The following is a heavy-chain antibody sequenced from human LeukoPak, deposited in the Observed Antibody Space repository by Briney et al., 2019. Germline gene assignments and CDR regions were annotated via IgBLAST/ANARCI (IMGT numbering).Heavy chain of an antibody. J-gene: IGHJ3*02. CDR3: ARLKAPRDFWSGPDAFDI. V-gene: IGHV5-51*01. CDR1: GYSFTSYW. CDR2: IYPGDSDT. D-gene: IGHD3-3*01. Sequence: GESLKISCKGSGYSFTSYWIGWVRQMPGKGLEWMGIIYPGDSDTRYSPSFQGQVTISADKSISTAYLQWSSLKASDTAMYYCARLKAPRDFWSGPDAFDIWGQGTMVTVSS.